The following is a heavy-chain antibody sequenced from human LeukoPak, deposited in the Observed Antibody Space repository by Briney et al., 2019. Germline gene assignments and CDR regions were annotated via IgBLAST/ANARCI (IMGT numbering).Heavy chain of an antibody. CDR3: AGVEPTTKWAVDY. V-gene: IGHV4-4*09. CDR2: IYTGEGTKS. Sequence: SETLSLTCTVSGGSINSYYWNWIRQPPGKGLEWIAYIYTGEGTKSNSNPSLKSRVTISVDTSKNQFSLKLSSVTAADTAVYYCAGVEPTTKWAVDYWGQGTLVTVSS. D-gene: IGHD1-14*01. CDR1: GGSINSYY. J-gene: IGHJ4*02.